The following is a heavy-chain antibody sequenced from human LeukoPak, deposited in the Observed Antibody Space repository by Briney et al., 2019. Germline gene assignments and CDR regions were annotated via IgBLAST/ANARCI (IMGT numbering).Heavy chain of an antibody. CDR2: LYYRGST. CDR3: ARQYFGYDTSGPYAHFDS. J-gene: IGHJ4*02. D-gene: IGHD3-22*01. Sequence: SETLSLTCTVSGVSISSYYWGWVRQPPGKGLEWIGGLYYRGSTKSNPSLKSRVTISVDTSKTQLSLRLTSVTAADMAVYYCARQYFGYDTSGPYAHFDSWGQGTLVTVSS. V-gene: IGHV4-59*08. CDR1: GVSISSYY.